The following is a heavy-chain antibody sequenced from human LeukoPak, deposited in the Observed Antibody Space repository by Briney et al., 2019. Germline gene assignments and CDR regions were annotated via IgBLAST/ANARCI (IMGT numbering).Heavy chain of an antibody. CDR3: ARQSSSSSNWVDP. V-gene: IGHV4-39*01. Sequence: SETLSLTCTVSGGSISSSSYYWGWIRQPPGKGLEWIGSIYYSGGTYYNPSLKSRVTISVDTSKNQFSLKLSSVTAADTAVYYCARQSSSSSNWVDPWGQGTLVTVSS. D-gene: IGHD6-6*01. CDR2: IYYSGGT. CDR1: GGSISSSSYY. J-gene: IGHJ5*02.